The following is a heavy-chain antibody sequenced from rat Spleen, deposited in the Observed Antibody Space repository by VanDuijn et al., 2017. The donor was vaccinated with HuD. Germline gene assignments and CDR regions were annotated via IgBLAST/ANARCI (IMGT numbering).Heavy chain of an antibody. D-gene: IGHD1-1*01. Sequence: EVQLAESGGVLVQPGRSLKLSCAASGFTFSDYYMAWVRQAPTKGLEWVAYISTAGSNTFYRDSVKGRFTISRDNDKSTLHLQMDSLRSEDTATYYCARPQDYYSPYYFDYWGQGVMVTVSS. V-gene: IGHV5-25*01. CDR2: ISTAGSNT. CDR3: ARPQDYYSPYYFDY. J-gene: IGHJ2*01. CDR1: GFTFSDYY.